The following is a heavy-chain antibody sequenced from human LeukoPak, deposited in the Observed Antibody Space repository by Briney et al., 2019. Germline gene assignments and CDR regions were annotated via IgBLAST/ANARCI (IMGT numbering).Heavy chain of an antibody. Sequence: SETLSLTRTVSGGSISSGDYYWSWIRQPPGKGLEWIGYIYYSGSTYYNPSLKSRVTISVDTSKSQFSLKLSSVTAADTAVYYCAREAPIVGAHESHYYYGMDVWGQGTTVTVSS. CDR1: GGSISSGDYY. CDR2: IYYSGST. J-gene: IGHJ6*02. V-gene: IGHV4-30-4*01. CDR3: AREAPIVGAHESHYYYGMDV. D-gene: IGHD1-26*01.